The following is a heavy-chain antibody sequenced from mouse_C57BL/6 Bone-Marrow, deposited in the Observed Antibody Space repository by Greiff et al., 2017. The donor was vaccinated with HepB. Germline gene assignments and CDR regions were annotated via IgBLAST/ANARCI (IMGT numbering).Heavy chain of an antibody. J-gene: IGHJ2*01. CDR2: IYPGDGDT. CDR3: ARWPHIYQGYFDY. Sequence: QVQLQQSGPELVKPGASVKISCKASGYAFSSSWMNWVKQRPGKGLEWIGRIYPGDGDTNYNGKFKGKATLTADKSSSTAYMQLSSLTSEDSAVYFCARWPHIYQGYFDYWGQGTTLTVSS. D-gene: IGHD2-1*01. CDR1: GYAFSSSW. V-gene: IGHV1-82*01.